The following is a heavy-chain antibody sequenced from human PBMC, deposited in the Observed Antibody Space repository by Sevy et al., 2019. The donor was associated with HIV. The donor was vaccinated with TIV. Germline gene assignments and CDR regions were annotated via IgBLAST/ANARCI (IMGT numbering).Heavy chain of an antibody. Sequence: SETLSLTCTVPGGSISVYYWSWIRQPPGKELEYIGYVYHTGSTNYNPSLKSRVTISVDTSNNQFSLKLTSVTAADTAVYYCARAPPVRSGDDSLNWFDPWGQGTLVTVSS. V-gene: IGHV4-59*01. CDR2: VYHTGST. CDR3: ARAPPVRSGDDSLNWFDP. D-gene: IGHD5-12*01. J-gene: IGHJ5*02. CDR1: GGSISVYY.